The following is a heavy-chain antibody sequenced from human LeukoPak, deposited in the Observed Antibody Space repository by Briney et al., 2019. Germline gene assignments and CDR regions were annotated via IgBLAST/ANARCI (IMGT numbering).Heavy chain of an antibody. V-gene: IGHV4-34*01. CDR3: ARMGDSSSWYNDY. CDR2: INHSGST. D-gene: IGHD6-13*01. CDR1: GGSISSYY. Sequence: SETLSLTCTVSGGSISSYYWSWIRQPPGKGLEWIGEINHSGSTNYNPSLKSRVTISVDTSKNQFSLKLSSVTAADTAVYYCARMGDSSSWYNDYWGQGTLVTVSS. J-gene: IGHJ4*02.